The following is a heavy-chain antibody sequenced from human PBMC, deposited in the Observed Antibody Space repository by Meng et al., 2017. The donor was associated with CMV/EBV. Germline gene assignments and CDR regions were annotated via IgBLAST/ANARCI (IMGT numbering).Heavy chain of an antibody. D-gene: IGHD6-13*01. J-gene: IGHJ6*02. CDR3: ARIAADNSYYYYYGMDV. V-gene: IGHV4-39*01. CDR2: IYYSGST. Sequence: SETLSLTCTVSGGSISSSSYYWGWIRQPPEKGLEWIGSIYYSGSTYYNPSLKSRVTISVDTSKNQFSLKLSSVTAADTAVYYCARIAADNSYYYYYGMDVWGQGTTVTVSS. CDR1: GGSISSSSYY.